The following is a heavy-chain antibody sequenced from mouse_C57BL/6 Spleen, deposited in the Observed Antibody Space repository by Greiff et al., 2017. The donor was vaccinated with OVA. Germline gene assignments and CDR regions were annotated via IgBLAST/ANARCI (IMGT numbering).Heavy chain of an antibody. D-gene: IGHD2-4*01. CDR3: ARCPYDYDGPWFAY. Sequence: VQLQQSGAELVKPGASVKMSCKASGYTFTSYWITWVKQRPGQGLEWIGDIYPGSGSTNYNEKFKSKATLTVDTSSSTAYMQLSSLTSEDSAVYYCARCPYDYDGPWFAYWGQGTLVTVSA. J-gene: IGHJ3*01. CDR1: GYTFTSYW. V-gene: IGHV1-55*01. CDR2: IYPGSGST.